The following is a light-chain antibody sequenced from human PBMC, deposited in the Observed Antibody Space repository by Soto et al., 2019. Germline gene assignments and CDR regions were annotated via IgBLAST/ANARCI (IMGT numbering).Light chain of an antibody. CDR3: QQYGNSRA. Sequence: EIVLTQSPGTLSLSPGERATLSCRASQSVSSSYLAWYQLKPGQAPRLLIYGASSRATGIPDRFSGSGSGTDFTFTISRLEPEDFAVYYCQQYGNSRAFGQGTKVDIK. CDR2: GAS. V-gene: IGKV3-20*01. CDR1: QSVSSSY. J-gene: IGKJ1*01.